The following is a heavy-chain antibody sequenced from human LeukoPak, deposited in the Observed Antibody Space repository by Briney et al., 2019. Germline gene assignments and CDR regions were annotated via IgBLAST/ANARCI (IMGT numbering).Heavy chain of an antibody. CDR1: GDSISSDY. V-gene: IGHV4-59*01. Sequence: SETLSLTCSASGDSISSDYWSWIRQPPGKGLEWIGYISYSGSTKSNPALKSRVTISGDRSKNQFSLKMTSVTAADTAVYYCARDQYAWGDALDIWGQGTLVTVSS. D-gene: IGHD7-27*01. CDR3: ARDQYAWGDALDI. CDR2: ISYSGST. J-gene: IGHJ3*02.